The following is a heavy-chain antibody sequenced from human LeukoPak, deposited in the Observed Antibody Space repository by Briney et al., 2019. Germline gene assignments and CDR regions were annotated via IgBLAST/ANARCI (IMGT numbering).Heavy chain of an antibody. D-gene: IGHD5-12*01. CDR3: AKDTSRGYNYYYYMDV. V-gene: IGHV3-43*01. Sequence: GGSLRLSCAASGFTFDDYTMHWVRQAPGKGLEWVSLISWDGGSTYYGDSVKGRFTISRDNSKNSLYLQMNSLRTEDSALYYCAKDTSRGYNYYYYMDVWGKGTTVTVSS. CDR1: GFTFDDYT. CDR2: ISWDGGST. J-gene: IGHJ6*03.